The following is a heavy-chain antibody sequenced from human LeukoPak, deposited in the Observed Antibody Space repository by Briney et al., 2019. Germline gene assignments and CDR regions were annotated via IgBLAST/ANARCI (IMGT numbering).Heavy chain of an antibody. V-gene: IGHV4-4*07. J-gene: IGHJ6*02. CDR2: INTSGST. D-gene: IGHD1-1*01. CDR1: GGSISSYY. Sequence: SETLSFTGTVSGGSISSYYWSWIRQPAGKGLEWIGRINTSGSTNYNPSLKRRVTMSVDTSRNRFSLKRSSVPAADTAVYYCTRELAESYGMDVWGQGTTVTVSS. CDR3: TRELAESYGMDV.